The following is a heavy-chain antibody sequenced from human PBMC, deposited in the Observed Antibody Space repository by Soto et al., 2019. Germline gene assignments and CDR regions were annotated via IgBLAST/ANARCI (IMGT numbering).Heavy chain of an antibody. D-gene: IGHD3-16*02. J-gene: IGHJ3*02. CDR1: GYTFTSYG. CDR2: ISAYNGNT. CDR3: ARFEYDYIWGSYRPTGAFDI. Sequence: QVQLVQSGAEVKKPGASVKVSCKASGYTFTSYGISWVRQAPGQGLEWMGWISAYNGNTNYAQKLQGRVTMTTDTSTSTAYMELRSLRADDTAVYYCARFEYDYIWGSYRPTGAFDIWGQGTMVTVSS. V-gene: IGHV1-18*01.